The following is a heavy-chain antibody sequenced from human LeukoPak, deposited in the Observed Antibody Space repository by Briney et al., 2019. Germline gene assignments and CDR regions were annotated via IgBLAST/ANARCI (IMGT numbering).Heavy chain of an antibody. Sequence: PSETLSLTCTVSSGSISTYYWSWIRQPPGKRLVWIGFIHYTGSTNYNPSLKSRVTISVDTSKNQFSLKLNSVTAADTAVYFCARSSGSRYYIDYWGQGTLVTVSS. V-gene: IGHV4-59*01. CDR3: ARSSGSRYYIDY. CDR1: SGSISTYY. D-gene: IGHD1-26*01. CDR2: IHYTGST. J-gene: IGHJ4*02.